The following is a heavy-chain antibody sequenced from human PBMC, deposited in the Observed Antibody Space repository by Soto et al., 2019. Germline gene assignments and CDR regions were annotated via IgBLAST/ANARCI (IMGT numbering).Heavy chain of an antibody. D-gene: IGHD3-22*01. CDR2: INYNGNT. CDR3: AGGGSIVVATRRLMDV. CDR1: GASISSHY. Sequence: QVQLQESGPGLVKPSETLSLTCTVSGASISSHYWSWIRQAPGKGLEWIANINYNGNTNYNPSLRSRVTISVDTSKIQSSLTVISVTAADTAVYYCAGGGSIVVATRRLMDVWGRGTTVTVSS. V-gene: IGHV4-59*08. J-gene: IGHJ6*03.